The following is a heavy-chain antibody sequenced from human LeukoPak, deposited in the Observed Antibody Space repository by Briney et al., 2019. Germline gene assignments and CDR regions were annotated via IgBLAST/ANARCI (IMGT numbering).Heavy chain of an antibody. CDR1: GFTFSSYS. V-gene: IGHV3-21*01. J-gene: IGHJ4*02. D-gene: IGHD3-22*01. CDR2: ITRSSSYI. CDR3: ARHVVAVGFDY. Sequence: SGGSLRLSCAASGFTFSSYSMNWVRQAPGKGLQWVSSITRSSSYIYYADSVKGRFTISRDNAKNSLYLQMNSLRAEDTAVYYCARHVVAVGFDYWGQGTLVTVSS.